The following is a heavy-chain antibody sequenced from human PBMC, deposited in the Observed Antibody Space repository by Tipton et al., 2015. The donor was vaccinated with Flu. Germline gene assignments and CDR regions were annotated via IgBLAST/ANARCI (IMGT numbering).Heavy chain of an antibody. CDR2: IDPSGSST. V-gene: IGHV1-46*01. J-gene: IGHJ6*02. D-gene: IGHD3-10*01. CDR1: ASTFIKSY. Sequence: QLVQSGAEVRKPGASVKVSCKASASTFIKSYIHWVRQAPGQGLEWIGIIDPSGSSTSYAQRFQGGVTMTSDSSTSTAYMELRSLRSEDTALYYCARTAPLWYGGPWRDFYGMDVWGQGTAVTVS. CDR3: ARTAPLWYGGPWRDFYGMDV.